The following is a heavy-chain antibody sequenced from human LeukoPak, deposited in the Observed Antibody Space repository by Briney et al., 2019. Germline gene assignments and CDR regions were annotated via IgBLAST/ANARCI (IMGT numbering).Heavy chain of an antibody. CDR3: ARYSSSWPHRFDY. D-gene: IGHD6-13*01. CDR1: GGTFSSYA. J-gene: IGHJ4*02. V-gene: IGHV1-69*13. Sequence: SVKVSCKASGGTFSSYAISWVRQAPGQGLEWMGGIIPIFGTANYAQKFQGRVTITADVSTSTAYMELSSLRSEDTAVYYCARYSSSWPHRFDYWGQGTLVTVSS. CDR2: IIPIFGTA.